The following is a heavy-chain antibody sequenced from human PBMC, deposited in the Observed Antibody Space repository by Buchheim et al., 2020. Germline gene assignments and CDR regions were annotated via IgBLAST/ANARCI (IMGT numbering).Heavy chain of an antibody. CDR3: ARADSSSSTDYYYYYGMDV. Sequence: QVQLVESGGGVVQPGRSLRLSCAASGFTFSSYGMHWVRQAPGKGLEWVAVIWYDGSNKYYADSVKGRFTIYRDNSKNTLYMQMNSLRAEDTAVYYCARADSSSSTDYYYYYGMDVWGQGTT. D-gene: IGHD6-6*01. V-gene: IGHV3-33*01. CDR2: IWYDGSNK. CDR1: GFTFSSYG. J-gene: IGHJ6*02.